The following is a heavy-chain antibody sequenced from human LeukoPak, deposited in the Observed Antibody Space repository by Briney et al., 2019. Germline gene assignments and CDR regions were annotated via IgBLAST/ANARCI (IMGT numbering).Heavy chain of an antibody. D-gene: IGHD2-2*01. Sequence: GSSVKVSCKASGGTFSSYAISWVRQAPGQGLEWMEWISAYNGNTNYAQKFQGRVTITTDESTSTAYMELSSLRSEDTAVYYCARERRTHCSSTSCYYFDYWGQGTLVTVSS. J-gene: IGHJ4*02. V-gene: IGHV1-69*05. CDR3: ARERRTHCSSTSCYYFDY. CDR2: ISAYNGNT. CDR1: GGTFSSYA.